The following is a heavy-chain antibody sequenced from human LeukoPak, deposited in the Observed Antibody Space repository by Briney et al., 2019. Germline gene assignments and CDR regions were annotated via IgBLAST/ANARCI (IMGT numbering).Heavy chain of an antibody. CDR3: AKGGLNYDFWSGYYFDYYYYMDV. V-gene: IGHV3-33*06. Sequence: GGSLRLSCAASGFTFSSYGMHWVRQAPGKGLEWVAVIWYDGSNKYYADSVKGRFTISRDNSKNTLYLQMNSLRAEDTAVYYCAKGGLNYDFWSGYYFDYYYYMDVWGKGTTVTVSS. D-gene: IGHD3-3*01. CDR2: IWYDGSNK. J-gene: IGHJ6*03. CDR1: GFTFSSYG.